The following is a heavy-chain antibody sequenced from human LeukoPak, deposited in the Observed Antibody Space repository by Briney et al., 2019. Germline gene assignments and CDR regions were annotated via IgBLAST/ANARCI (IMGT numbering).Heavy chain of an antibody. CDR1: GFTFSSYA. J-gene: IGHJ4*02. Sequence: GGSLRLSCAASGFTFSSYAMSWVRQAPGKGLEWVSAISGSGGSTYYADSVKGRFTISRDNSKNTLYLQMNSLRAEDTAVYYCATQGIRLGESSSLYRFADYWGQGTLITVSS. CDR3: ATQGIRLGESSSLYRFADY. D-gene: IGHD3-16*02. V-gene: IGHV3-23*01. CDR2: ISGSGGST.